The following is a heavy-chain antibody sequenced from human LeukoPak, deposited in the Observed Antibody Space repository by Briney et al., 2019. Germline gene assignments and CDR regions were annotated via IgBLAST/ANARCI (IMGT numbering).Heavy chain of an antibody. Sequence: GGSLRLSCAASGFTFSSYWMSWVRQAPGKGLEWVANIKQDGSETYYVDSVKGRFTISRDNAQNSLHLQMDSLRAEDTAVYYCARGRYCSSSSCFFAYWGQGTVVTVSS. D-gene: IGHD2-2*01. CDR3: ARGRYCSSSSCFFAY. J-gene: IGHJ4*02. V-gene: IGHV3-7*01. CDR1: GFTFSSYW. CDR2: IKQDGSET.